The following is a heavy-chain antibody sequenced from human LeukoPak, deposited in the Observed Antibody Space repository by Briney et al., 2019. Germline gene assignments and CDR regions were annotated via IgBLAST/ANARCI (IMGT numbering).Heavy chain of an antibody. Sequence: ASVKVSCKASGYTFTSHGMNWVRQAPGQGLEWMGWINTNTGHATYAQGFTGRFVFSLDTSVSTAYLQISSLKTEDIAVYYCARDLWDYRGQGTLVTVSS. CDR2: INTNTGHA. D-gene: IGHD2-21*01. J-gene: IGHJ4*02. CDR1: GYTFTSHG. V-gene: IGHV7-4-1*02. CDR3: ARDLWDY.